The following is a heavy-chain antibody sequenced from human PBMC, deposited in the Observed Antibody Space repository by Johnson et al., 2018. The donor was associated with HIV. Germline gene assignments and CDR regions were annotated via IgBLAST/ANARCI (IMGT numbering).Heavy chain of an antibody. Sequence: VQVVESGGGVVQPGRSLRLSCAASGFTFSSYAMHWVRQAPGKGLEWVAVISFDGTNKYYADYVKGRFTISRDNSKSTLYLQMNSLRAEDTAVYYCASPKGFGITMITEAFNIWGQGTMVTVSS. CDR2: ISFDGTNK. J-gene: IGHJ3*02. CDR1: GFTFSSYA. D-gene: IGHD3-22*01. V-gene: IGHV3-30*04. CDR3: ASPKGFGITMITEAFNI.